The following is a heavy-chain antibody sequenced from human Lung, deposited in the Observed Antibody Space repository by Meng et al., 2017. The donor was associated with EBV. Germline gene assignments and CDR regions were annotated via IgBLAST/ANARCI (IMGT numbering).Heavy chain of an antibody. CDR2: ISAYNGNT. J-gene: IGHJ4*02. Sequence: VQVVQSGAEVKKPGASVKVSCKASGYTFTSYGISWVRQAPGQGLEWMGWISAYNGNTNYAQKLQGRVTMTTDTSTSTAYMELRSLRSDDTAVYYCARDLTYCSGGSCYPTTIDYWGQGTLVTVSS. D-gene: IGHD2-15*01. CDR3: ARDLTYCSGGSCYPTTIDY. V-gene: IGHV1-18*01. CDR1: GYTFTSYG.